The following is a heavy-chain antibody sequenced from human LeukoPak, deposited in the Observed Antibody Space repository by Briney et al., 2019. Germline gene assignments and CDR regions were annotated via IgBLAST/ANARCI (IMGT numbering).Heavy chain of an antibody. CDR1: GFTFDDYA. Sequence: SGGSLRLSCAASGFTFDDYAMHWVRQAPGKGLEWVSGISWNGSSIGYADSVKGRFTISRDNAKNSLYLQMNSLRAEDTALYYCAKAPTGSSDYYHYWGQGTLVTVSS. CDR3: AKAPTGSSDYYHY. D-gene: IGHD3-22*01. V-gene: IGHV3-9*01. CDR2: ISWNGSSI. J-gene: IGHJ4*02.